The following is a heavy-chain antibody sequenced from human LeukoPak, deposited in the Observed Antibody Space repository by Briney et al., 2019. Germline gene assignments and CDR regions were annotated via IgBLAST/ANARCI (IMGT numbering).Heavy chain of an antibody. D-gene: IGHD2-2*01. CDR2: IFYSGST. Sequence: SETLSLTCTVSGGSISSSSYYWAWIRQPPGKGLEWIGSIFYSGSTYSNPSLRSRVTISVDTSKNQFSLKLSSVTAADTAVYYCARYCSSASCYAFDYWGRGTLVTVSS. J-gene: IGHJ4*02. CDR3: ARYCSSASCYAFDY. V-gene: IGHV4-39*01. CDR1: GGSISSSSYY.